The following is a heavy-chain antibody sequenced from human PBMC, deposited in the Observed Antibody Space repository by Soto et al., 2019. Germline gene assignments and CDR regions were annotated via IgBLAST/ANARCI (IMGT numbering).Heavy chain of an antibody. Sequence: QVQLVQSGAEVKKPGSSVKVSCKASGGTFSSYTISWVRQAPGQGLEWMGRIIPILGIANYAQKFQGRVTITADKSTSTAYMELSSLRSEDTAVYYCARVGYCSGGSCSFDYWGQGTLVTVSS. CDR2: IIPILGIA. CDR1: GGTFSSYT. D-gene: IGHD2-15*01. CDR3: ARVGYCSGGSCSFDY. V-gene: IGHV1-69*02. J-gene: IGHJ4*02.